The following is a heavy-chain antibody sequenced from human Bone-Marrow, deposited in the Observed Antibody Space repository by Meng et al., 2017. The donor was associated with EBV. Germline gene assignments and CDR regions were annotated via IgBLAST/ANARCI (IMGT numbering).Heavy chain of an antibody. V-gene: IGHV3-21*05. Sequence: EVQLVESGGGLVKPGGSLRLSCASSGFTFSSYSMNWVRQAPGKGLEWVSYISSSGSTIYYADSVKGRFTISRDNAKNSLYLQMNSLRAEDTAVYYCARDMYYYGSGSYYYNWFDPWGQGTLVTVSS. CDR2: ISSSGSTI. D-gene: IGHD3-10*01. J-gene: IGHJ5*02. CDR3: ARDMYYYGSGSYYYNWFDP. CDR1: GFTFSSYS.